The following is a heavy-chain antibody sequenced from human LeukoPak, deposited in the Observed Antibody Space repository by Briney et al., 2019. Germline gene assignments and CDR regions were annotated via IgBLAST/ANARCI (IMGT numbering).Heavy chain of an antibody. CDR3: AKGAAAGKVDWFDP. V-gene: IGHV3-23*01. CDR2: ITGYGAT. CDR1: GFTFSNFA. D-gene: IGHD6-13*01. Sequence: GGSLRLSCAASGFTFSNFAMMWVRQAPGTGPQWVSTITGYGATFYADSVRGRFTIFRDTSMNTLFLQMNSLGAEDTAVYYCAKGAAAGKVDWFDPWGQGTLVTVSS. J-gene: IGHJ5*02.